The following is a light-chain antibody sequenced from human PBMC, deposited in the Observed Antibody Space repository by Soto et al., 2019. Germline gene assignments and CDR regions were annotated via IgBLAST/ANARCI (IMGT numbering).Light chain of an antibody. J-gene: IGKJ3*01. Sequence: DIQMTQSPSSVSASVGDRVTITCRASQGISSCLAWYQQKPGKAPKLLIYAASRLQSGVPSRFSGRGSGTDFTLTISSLQPEDFATYDCLQANSFHFSFGTGNQVAI. V-gene: IGKV1-12*02. CDR1: QGISSC. CDR2: AAS. CDR3: LQANSFHFS.